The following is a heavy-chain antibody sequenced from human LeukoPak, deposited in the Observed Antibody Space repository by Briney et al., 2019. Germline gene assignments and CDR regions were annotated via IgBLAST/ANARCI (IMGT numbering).Heavy chain of an antibody. CDR1: GFTFSSYA. V-gene: IGHV3-23*01. Sequence: GRSLRLSCAAPGFTFSSYAICCVRQAPGKGLEWVSGISGSGGSTYYADSVKGRFTISRDNSKNTLYLQMNSLRAEDTAVYYCAKFRRTMTPPFFYYYGMDFWGQGTTVTVSS. CDR3: AKFRRTMTPPFFYYYGMDF. CDR2: ISGSGGST. D-gene: IGHD4-17*01. J-gene: IGHJ6*02.